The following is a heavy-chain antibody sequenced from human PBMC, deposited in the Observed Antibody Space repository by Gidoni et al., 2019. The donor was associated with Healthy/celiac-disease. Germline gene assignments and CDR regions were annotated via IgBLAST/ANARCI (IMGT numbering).Heavy chain of an antibody. V-gene: IGHV3-9*01. CDR1: GFTFDDYA. D-gene: IGHD3-3*01. CDR3: AKVKRDDFWTPFDY. Sequence: EVQLVESGGGLVQPGRSLRPSCAASGFTFDDYAMPWVRQAPGKGLGWVSGISWNSGSIGYADSVKGRFTISRDNAKNSLYLQMNSLRAEDTALYYCAKVKRDDFWTPFDYWGQGTLVTVSS. J-gene: IGHJ4*02. CDR2: ISWNSGSI.